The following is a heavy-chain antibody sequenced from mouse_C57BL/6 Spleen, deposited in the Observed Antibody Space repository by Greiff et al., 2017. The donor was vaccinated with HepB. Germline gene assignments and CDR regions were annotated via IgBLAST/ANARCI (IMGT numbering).Heavy chain of an antibody. V-gene: IGHV1-52*01. D-gene: IGHD4-1*01. CDR3: ARRRELAPFDY. CDR2: IDPSDSET. Sequence: QVQLKQPGAELVRPGSSVKLSCKASGYTFTSYWMHWVKQRPIQGLEWIGNIDPSDSETHYNQKFKDKATLTVDKSSSTAYMQLSSLTSEDSAVYYCARRRELAPFDYWGQGTTLTVSS. CDR1: GYTFTSYW. J-gene: IGHJ2*01.